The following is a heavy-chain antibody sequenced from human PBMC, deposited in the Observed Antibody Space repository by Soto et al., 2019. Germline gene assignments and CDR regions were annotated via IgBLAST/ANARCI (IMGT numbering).Heavy chain of an antibody. CDR2: ISGSGGST. CDR1: GFTFSSYA. CDR3: AKTGPHYDYVWGSYRYTKGPYYFDY. Sequence: GGSLRLSCAASGFTFSSYAMSWVRQAPGKGLEWVSAISGSGGSTYYADSVKGRFTISRDNSKNTLYLQMNSLRAEDTAVYYCAKTGPHYDYVWGSYRYTKGPYYFDYWGQGTLVTVSS. D-gene: IGHD3-16*02. J-gene: IGHJ4*02. V-gene: IGHV3-23*01.